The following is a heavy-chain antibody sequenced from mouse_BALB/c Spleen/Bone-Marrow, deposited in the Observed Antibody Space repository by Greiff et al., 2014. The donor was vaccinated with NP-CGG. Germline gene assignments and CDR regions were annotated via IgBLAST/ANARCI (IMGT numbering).Heavy chain of an antibody. CDR1: GYTFTSYY. Sequence: QVQLKQSGAELVKPGASVKLSCKASGYTFTSYYMYWVKQRPGQGLEWIGEINPSNGGTNFNEKFKSRATPTVDKSSSTAYMQLSSLTSEDSAVYYCTRGRTWDFDYWGQGTTLTVSS. J-gene: IGHJ2*01. V-gene: IGHV1S81*02. CDR3: TRGRTWDFDY. D-gene: IGHD4-1*01. CDR2: INPSNGGT.